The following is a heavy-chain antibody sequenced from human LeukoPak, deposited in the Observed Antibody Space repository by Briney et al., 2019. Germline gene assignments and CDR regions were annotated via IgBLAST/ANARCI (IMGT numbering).Heavy chain of an antibody. D-gene: IGHD3-3*01. J-gene: IGHJ6*03. V-gene: IGHV4-59*01. CDR2: IYYSGST. CDR1: GGSISSYY. Sequence: SETLSLTCTVSGGSISSYYWSWIRQPPGKGLEWIGYIYYSGSTNYSPSLKSRVTISVDTSKNQFSLKLSSVTAADTAVYYCASTLYYDFWSGYQNYYYYYMDVWGKGTTVTVSS. CDR3: ASTLYYDFWSGYQNYYYYYMDV.